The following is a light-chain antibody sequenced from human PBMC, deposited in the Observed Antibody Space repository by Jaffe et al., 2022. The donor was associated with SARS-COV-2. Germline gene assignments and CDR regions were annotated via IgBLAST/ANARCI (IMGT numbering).Light chain of an antibody. CDR1: QTIGTY. J-gene: IGKJ5*01. CDR3: QQSASNPIT. V-gene: IGKV1-39*01. Sequence: DIQMTQSPSSLSASVGDRVTITCRASQTIGTYLNWYHQKPGKAPNLLIHAASTLQSGVPSRFSGSGSGTDFTLTISSPQPEDLGTYYCQQSASNPITFGQGTRLEIK. CDR2: AAS.